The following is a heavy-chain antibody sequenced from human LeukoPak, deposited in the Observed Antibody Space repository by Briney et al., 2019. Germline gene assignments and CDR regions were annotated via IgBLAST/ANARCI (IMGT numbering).Heavy chain of an antibody. CDR3: ARGASLIAAGYFDY. J-gene: IGHJ4*02. D-gene: IGHD6-13*01. CDR1: GFTFSSYS. CDR2: ISSSSSYI. Sequence: GGSLRLSSAASGFTFSSYSMNWVRQAPGKGLEWVSSISSSSSYIYYADSVKGRFTISRDNAKNSLYLQMNSLRAEDTAVYYCARGASLIAAGYFDYWGQGTLVTVSS. V-gene: IGHV3-21*01.